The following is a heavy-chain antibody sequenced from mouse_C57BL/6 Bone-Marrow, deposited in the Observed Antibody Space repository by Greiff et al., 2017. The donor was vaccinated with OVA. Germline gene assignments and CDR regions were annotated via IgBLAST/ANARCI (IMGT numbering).Heavy chain of an antibody. CDR1: GFTFSSYG. D-gene: IGHD3-2*02. CDR2: ISSGGSYT. Sequence: EVMLVESGGDLVKPGGSLKLSCAASGFTFSSYGMSWVRQTPDKRLEWVATISSGGSYTYYPDSVKGRFTISRDNAKNTLYLQMSSLKSEDTAMYYCARLRQLRLAWFAYWGQGTLVTVSA. V-gene: IGHV5-6*01. J-gene: IGHJ3*01. CDR3: ARLRQLRLAWFAY.